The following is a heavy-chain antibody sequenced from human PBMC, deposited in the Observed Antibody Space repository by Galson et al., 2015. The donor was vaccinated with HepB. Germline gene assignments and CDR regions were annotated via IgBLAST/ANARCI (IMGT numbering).Heavy chain of an antibody. J-gene: IGHJ3*02. V-gene: IGHV4-61*01. CDR3: ARDLRIAAAGFDAFDI. Sequence: LSLTCTVSGCSVSSGSYYWSWIRQPPGKGLEWIGYIYYSGSTNYNPSLKSRVTISVDTSKNQSSLKLSSVTAADTAVYYCARDLRIAAAGFDAFDIWGQGTMVTVSS. CDR2: IYYSGST. CDR1: GCSVSSGSYY. D-gene: IGHD6-13*01.